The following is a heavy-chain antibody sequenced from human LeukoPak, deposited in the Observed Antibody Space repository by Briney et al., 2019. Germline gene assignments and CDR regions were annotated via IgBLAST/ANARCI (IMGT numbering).Heavy chain of an antibody. J-gene: IGHJ6*04. CDR2: INHSGST. CDR1: GGSLSGYY. Sequence: SETLSLTCAVYGGSLSGYYWSWIRQPPGRGLEWIGEINHSGSTNYNPSLKSRVTISVDTSKNQFSLKLSSVTAADTAVYYCARLNYGSGSPKYRYYYYYGMDVWGKGTTVTVSS. D-gene: IGHD3-10*01. CDR3: ARLNYGSGSPKYRYYYYYGMDV. V-gene: IGHV4-34*01.